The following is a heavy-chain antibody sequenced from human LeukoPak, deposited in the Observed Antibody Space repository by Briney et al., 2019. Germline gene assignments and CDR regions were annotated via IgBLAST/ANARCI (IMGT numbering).Heavy chain of an antibody. D-gene: IGHD5-24*01. V-gene: IGHV3-7*05. CDR1: GFTFTTYW. CDR3: ARDIGYNRYDY. Sequence: GGSLRLSCAASGFTFTTYWMTWVRQAPGKGLEWVANINQDGVAKYYVDSVKGRFTISRDNAQNSLYLQMNSLRAEDTAVYYCARDIGYNRYDYWGQGALVTVSS. J-gene: IGHJ4*02. CDR2: INQDGVAK.